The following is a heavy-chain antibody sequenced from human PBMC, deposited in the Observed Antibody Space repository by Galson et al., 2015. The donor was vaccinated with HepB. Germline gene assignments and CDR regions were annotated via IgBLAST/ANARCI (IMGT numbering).Heavy chain of an antibody. Sequence: CAASGFTFSSYAMHWVRQAPGKGLEWVAVISYDGSNKYYATAYAASVKGRFTISRDDSKNTAYLQMNSLKTEDTAVYYCTRPGYGGNPPLDYWGQGTLVTVSS. V-gene: IGHV3-73*01. CDR1: GFTFSSYA. CDR2: ISYDGSNKYYAT. D-gene: IGHD4-23*01. CDR3: TRPGYGGNPPLDY. J-gene: IGHJ4*02.